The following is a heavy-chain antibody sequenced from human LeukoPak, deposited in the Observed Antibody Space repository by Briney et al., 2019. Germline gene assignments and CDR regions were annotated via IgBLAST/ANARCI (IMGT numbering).Heavy chain of an antibody. CDR3: ARHEADIVVVVAATLGRFDP. V-gene: IGHV4-39*01. J-gene: IGHJ5*02. D-gene: IGHD2-15*01. Sequence: SETLSLTCTVSGASVSMSGYYWVWIRQPPGKGLEWIGSIAYSGRTYYNPSLKSRVAISVNTTENQFSLKLSSVTAADTAVYYCARHEADIVVVVAATLGRFDPWGQGTLVTVSS. CDR2: IAYSGRT. CDR1: GASVSMSGYY.